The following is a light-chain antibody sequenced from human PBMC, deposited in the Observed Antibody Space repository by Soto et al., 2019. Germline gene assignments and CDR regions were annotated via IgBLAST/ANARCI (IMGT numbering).Light chain of an antibody. V-gene: IGKV1-39*01. J-gene: IGKJ4*01. CDR3: QQSYSTPLT. Sequence: DIQMTQSPSSLSASVGDRVTITCRASQSISSYLNWYQQKPGKAPKLLIYAASSLQSGVPSRFSDSGSGTEFTLTISSLQPEDFAAYYCQQSYSTPLTFGGGTKVELK. CDR1: QSISSY. CDR2: AAS.